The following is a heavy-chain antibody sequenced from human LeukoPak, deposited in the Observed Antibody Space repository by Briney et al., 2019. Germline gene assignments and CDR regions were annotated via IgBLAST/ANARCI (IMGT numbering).Heavy chain of an antibody. J-gene: IGHJ3*02. V-gene: IGHV1-2*02. D-gene: IGHD3-10*01. CDR1: GYTFTGYY. Sequence: ASVKVSCKASGYTFTGYYMHWVRQAPGQGLEWMGWINPNSGGTNYAQKFQGRVTMTRDTSISTAYMELSRLRSDDTAVHYCARANITMVRGVIITSAFDIWSQGTMVTVSS. CDR2: INPNSGGT. CDR3: ARANITMVRGVIITSAFDI.